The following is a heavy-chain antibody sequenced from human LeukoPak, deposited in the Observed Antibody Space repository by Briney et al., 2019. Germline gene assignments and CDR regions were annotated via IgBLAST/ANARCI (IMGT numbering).Heavy chain of an antibody. J-gene: IGHJ4*02. V-gene: IGHV3-11*04. CDR1: GFTFSDPY. CDR2: ISGSGTDI. CDR3: AKPARVGAVDY. Sequence: GGSLRLSCEASGFTFSDPYMSWIRQAPGKGLECLSYISGSGTDINYADSVRGRFTISRDNAKNLLYLQMNDLRLEDTAVYYCAKPARVGAVDYWGQGTLVTVSS. D-gene: IGHD6-13*01.